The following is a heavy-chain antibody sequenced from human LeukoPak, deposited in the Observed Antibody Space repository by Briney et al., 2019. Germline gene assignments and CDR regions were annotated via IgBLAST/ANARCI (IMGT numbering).Heavy chain of an antibody. CDR1: GFTFSAYW. CDR2: IKGDGSET. V-gene: IGHV3-7*01. Sequence: PGGSLRLSCAASGFTFSAYWMKWVRQAPGKGLVWVATIKGDGSETHYETSVKGRFTISRDNAKRSLYLQMTSLSVEDTAMYYCATSGGYWGQGTLVNVSS. J-gene: IGHJ4*02. D-gene: IGHD3-16*01. CDR3: ATSGGY.